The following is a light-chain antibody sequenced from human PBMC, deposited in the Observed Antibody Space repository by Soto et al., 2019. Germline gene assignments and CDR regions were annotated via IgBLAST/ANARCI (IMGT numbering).Light chain of an antibody. CDR2: GTS. V-gene: IGKV3-20*01. J-gene: IGKJ3*01. CDR3: QQYGNSPIT. Sequence: IVMTQSPATLSVSPGERATLSCRASQSVSSNLAWYQQKPGQAPRLLIYGTSSRATDIPDRFSGSGSGTDFTLTISRLEPEDFAVYYCQQYGNSPITFGPGTKVDI. CDR1: QSVSSN.